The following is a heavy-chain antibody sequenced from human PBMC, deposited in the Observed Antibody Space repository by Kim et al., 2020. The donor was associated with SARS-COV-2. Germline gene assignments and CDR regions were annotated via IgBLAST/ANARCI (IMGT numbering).Heavy chain of an antibody. CDR3: AGEGLPWAFDI. CDR1: GFSLNSYG. CDR2: IKEAGGVR. Sequence: GGSLRLSCEGSGFSLNSYGMGGVRQAPGKGLEWGANIKEAGGVRCYVESVKGRFTISRDNTKNALFLQMNSLRADDTAIYYCAGEGLPWAFDIWGQGTVVTCSS. J-gene: IGHJ3*02. V-gene: IGHV3-7*05.